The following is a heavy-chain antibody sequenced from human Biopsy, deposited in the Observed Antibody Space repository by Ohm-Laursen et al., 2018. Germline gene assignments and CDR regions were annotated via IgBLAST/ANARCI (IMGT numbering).Heavy chain of an antibody. CDR3: VKQWGGYNFDS. V-gene: IGHV3-23*01. Sequence: SLRLSCAASGFTFHTYAMNWARQAPGKGLERVAHIDVSDYNTYYADSVRGRFTISRDNSKQMVHLEINSLTADDTAVYYCVKQWGGYNFDSWGQGTLVTVSS. CDR2: IDVSDYNT. J-gene: IGHJ5*01. D-gene: IGHD1-14*01. CDR1: GFTFHTYA.